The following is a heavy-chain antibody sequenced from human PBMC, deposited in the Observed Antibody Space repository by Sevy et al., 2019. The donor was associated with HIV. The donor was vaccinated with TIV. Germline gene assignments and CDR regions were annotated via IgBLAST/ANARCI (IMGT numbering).Heavy chain of an antibody. CDR1: GFTFNAYD. J-gene: IGHJ3*02. V-gene: IGHV3-30*18. CDR2: ISYDGGKK. Sequence: GGSLRLSCAVSGFTFNAYDMHWVRQAPGKGLEYMALISYDGGKKYYADSVKGRFTISRDNSENTLYLQMNNLGAEDTAVYYCAKDLYYDILTGDATDAFDMWGQGTMVTVSS. CDR3: AKDLYYDILTGDATDAFDM. D-gene: IGHD3-9*01.